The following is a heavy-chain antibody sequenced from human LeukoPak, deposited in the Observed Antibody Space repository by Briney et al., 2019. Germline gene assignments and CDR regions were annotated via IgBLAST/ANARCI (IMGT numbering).Heavy chain of an antibody. CDR2: ISWNSGSI. Sequence: GGSLRLSCAASGFTFDDYAMHWVRQAPGKGLEWVSGISWNSGSIGYADSVKGRFTISRDNSKNTLYLQMNSLRAEDTAVYYCAKAPTRELLLGAWGHFDYWGQGTLVTVSS. J-gene: IGHJ4*02. CDR3: AKAPTRELLLGAWGHFDY. D-gene: IGHD1-26*01. CDR1: GFTFDDYA. V-gene: IGHV3-9*01.